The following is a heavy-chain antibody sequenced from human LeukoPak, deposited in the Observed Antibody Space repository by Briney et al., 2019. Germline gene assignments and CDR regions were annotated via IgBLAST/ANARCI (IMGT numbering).Heavy chain of an antibody. CDR2: IYYSGST. CDR3: ARARALYYYDSSGQKNDAFDI. CDR1: GGSISSYY. J-gene: IGHJ3*02. D-gene: IGHD3-22*01. Sequence: SETLSLTCTVSGGSISSYYWSWIWQPPGKGLEWIGYIYYSGSTNYNPSLKSRVTISVDTSKNQFSLKLSSVTAADTAVYYCARARALYYYDSSGQKNDAFDIWGQGTMVTVSS. V-gene: IGHV4-59*12.